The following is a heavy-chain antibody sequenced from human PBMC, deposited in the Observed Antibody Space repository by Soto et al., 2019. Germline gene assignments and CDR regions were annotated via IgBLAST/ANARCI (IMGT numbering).Heavy chain of an antibody. CDR3: ARRRIFWGGDDAFDI. Sequence: ASVKVSCKASGYTFTGYYMHWVRQAPGQGLEWMGWINPNSGGTNYAQKLQGWVTMTRDTSISTAYMELRRLRSDDTAVYYCARRRIFWGGDDAFDIWGQGTMVTVSS. CDR1: GYTFTGYY. J-gene: IGHJ3*02. D-gene: IGHD2-21*01. CDR2: INPNSGGT. V-gene: IGHV1-2*04.